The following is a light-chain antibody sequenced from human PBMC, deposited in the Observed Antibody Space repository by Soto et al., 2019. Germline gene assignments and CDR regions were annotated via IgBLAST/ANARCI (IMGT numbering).Light chain of an antibody. Sequence: QSALTQPPSASGSPGQSVNISCTGTSSDVGGYNYVSWYRQNPGKAPKLMIFEVTKRPSGVPDRFSGSKSGNTATLTVSGLKVEDEADYYCCSSGGSPTYVFGTGTKVTVL. CDR1: SSDVGGYNY. CDR2: EVT. V-gene: IGLV2-8*01. CDR3: CSSGGSPTYV. J-gene: IGLJ1*01.